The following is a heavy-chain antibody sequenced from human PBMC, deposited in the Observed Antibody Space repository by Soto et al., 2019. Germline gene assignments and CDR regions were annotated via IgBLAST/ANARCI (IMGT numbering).Heavy chain of an antibody. Sequence: SLRPSRAAPGFNLRSHAVSLGRQAPGKGLEWVAVISYDGSNKYYADSVKGRFTISRDNSKNTLYLQMNSLRAEDTAVCYCAREDIVATFFDYWGQGTLVTVSS. D-gene: IGHD5-12*01. CDR3: AREDIVATFFDY. J-gene: IGHJ4*02. CDR1: GFNLRSHA. V-gene: IGHV3-30-3*01. CDR2: ISYDGSNK.